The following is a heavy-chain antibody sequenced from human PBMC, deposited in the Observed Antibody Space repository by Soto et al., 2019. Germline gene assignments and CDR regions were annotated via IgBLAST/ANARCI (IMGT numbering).Heavy chain of an antibody. V-gene: IGHV3-30-3*01. CDR3: ARVGAAAAAGPHFDY. Sequence: QVQLVESGGGVVQPGRSLRLSCAASGFTFSSYAMHWVRQAPGKGLEWVAVISYDGSNKYYADSVKGRFTISRDNSTNTLYLQMNSLRAEDTAVYYCARVGAAAAAGPHFDYWGPGTLVTVSS. D-gene: IGHD6-25*01. CDR2: ISYDGSNK. CDR1: GFTFSSYA. J-gene: IGHJ4*02.